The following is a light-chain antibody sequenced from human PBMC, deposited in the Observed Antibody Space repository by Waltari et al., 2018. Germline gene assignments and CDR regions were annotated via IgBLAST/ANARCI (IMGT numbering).Light chain of an antibody. CDR1: QTVDRH. J-gene: IGKJ2*01. CDR2: GAS. V-gene: IGKV3-15*01. Sequence: EIVMTQSPATLSVSPGEGATLSCRASQTVDRHLAWYQQRPGQAPRRLIYGASTRATGIPVRFSGSGSGTEFTLTISSLQSEDFALYYCQQYYDWPPYTFGQGTKLEIK. CDR3: QQYYDWPPYT.